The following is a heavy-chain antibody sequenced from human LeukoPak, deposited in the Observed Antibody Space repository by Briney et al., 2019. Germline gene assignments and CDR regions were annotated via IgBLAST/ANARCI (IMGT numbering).Heavy chain of an antibody. V-gene: IGHV4-59*01. J-gene: IGHJ5*02. CDR3: ASYIWFGELSGLRGGWFDP. CDR2: IYYSGST. CDR1: GGSISSNY. Sequence: SETLSLTCNVSGGSISSNYWSWIRQPPGKGLEWIGYIYYSGSTNYNPSLKSRVTISVDTSKNQFSLKLSSVTAADTAVYYCASYIWFGELSGLRGGWFDPWGQGTLVTVSS. D-gene: IGHD3-10*01.